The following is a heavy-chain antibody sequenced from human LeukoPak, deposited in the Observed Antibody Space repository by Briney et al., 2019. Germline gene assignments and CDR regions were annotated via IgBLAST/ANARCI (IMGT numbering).Heavy chain of an antibody. J-gene: IGHJ4*02. V-gene: IGHV4-59*01. Sequence: SETLSLTCTVSGGSINYYYWSWIRQPPGKGLEWIGYAYYSGSTNYNPSLKSRVTISEDTSKNQFSLKLNSVTAADTAVYYCARFGSYFEYWGRGTLVTVSS. CDR2: AYYSGST. CDR1: GGSINYYY. D-gene: IGHD3-10*01. CDR3: ARFGSYFEY.